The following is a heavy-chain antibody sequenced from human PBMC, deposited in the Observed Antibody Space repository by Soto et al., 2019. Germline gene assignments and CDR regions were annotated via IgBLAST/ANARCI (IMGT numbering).Heavy chain of an antibody. D-gene: IGHD2-21*02. CDR3: ARGNCGGDCYSYYYYGMDA. J-gene: IGHJ6*02. CDR2: ISAYNGNT. CDR1: GYTFTSYG. V-gene: IGHV1-18*04. Sequence: ASVKVSCKASGYTFTSYGISWVRQAPGQGLEWMGWISAYNGNTNYAQKLQGRVTMTTDTSTSTAYMELRSLRSDDTAVYYCARGNCGGDCYSYYYYGMDAWGQGTTVTV.